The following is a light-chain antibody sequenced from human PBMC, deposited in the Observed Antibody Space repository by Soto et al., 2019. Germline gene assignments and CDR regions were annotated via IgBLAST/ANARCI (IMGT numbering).Light chain of an antibody. CDR2: DAS. CDR3: QQYNSFPT. J-gene: IGKJ1*01. Sequence: DIQFTQSPSTLSASVGDSVTITCRASQSVSSWLAWYQQKPGRAPRILIYDASKLEAGVPSRCGGSGSETELSLTISSLQPDYFATYFYQQYNSFPTFGQGTKVDIK. V-gene: IGKV1-5*01. CDR1: QSVSSW.